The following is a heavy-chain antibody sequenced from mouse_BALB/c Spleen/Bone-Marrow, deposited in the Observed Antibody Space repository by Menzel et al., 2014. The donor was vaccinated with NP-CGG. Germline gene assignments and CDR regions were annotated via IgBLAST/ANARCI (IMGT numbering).Heavy chain of an antibody. J-gene: IGHJ2*01. CDR3: ALYYDYDVGY. D-gene: IGHD2-4*01. Sequence: EVHLVEAGAELVKPGASVKLSCTASGFNIKDTYMHWVKQRPEQGLEWIGRIDPANGNTKYDPKFQGKATITADTSSKTAYLQLSSLTSEGTAVYYFALYYDYDVGYWGQGTTLTVSS. CDR1: GFNIKDTY. V-gene: IGHV14-3*02. CDR2: IDPANGNT.